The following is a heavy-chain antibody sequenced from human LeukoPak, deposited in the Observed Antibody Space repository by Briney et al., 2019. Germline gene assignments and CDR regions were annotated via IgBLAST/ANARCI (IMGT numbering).Heavy chain of an antibody. CDR1: GYPFTDYY. J-gene: IGHJ4*02. CDR3: ARANFLYCSSTTCLFDY. Sequence: ASVKVSCKASGYPFTDYYVHWVRQAPGQGFEWMGWINPNDGDTNYAQKFQGRVTMTRDTSISTAHMEVSRLRSDDTAVYYCARANFLYCSSTTCLFDYWGQGTLVTVSS. V-gene: IGHV1-2*02. D-gene: IGHD2-2*01. CDR2: INPNDGDT.